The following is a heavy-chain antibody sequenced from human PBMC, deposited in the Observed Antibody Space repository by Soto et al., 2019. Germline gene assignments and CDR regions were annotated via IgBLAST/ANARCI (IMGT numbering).Heavy chain of an antibody. Sequence: LRLSCAASGFTFSSYAMHWVRQAPGKGLEWVAVISYDGSNKYYADSVKGRFTISRDNSKNTLYLQMNSLRAEDTAVYYCARSPLVGARYFDYWGQGTLVTSPQ. CDR3: ARSPLVGARYFDY. D-gene: IGHD1-26*01. J-gene: IGHJ4*02. V-gene: IGHV3-30-3*01. CDR1: GFTFSSYA. CDR2: ISYDGSNK.